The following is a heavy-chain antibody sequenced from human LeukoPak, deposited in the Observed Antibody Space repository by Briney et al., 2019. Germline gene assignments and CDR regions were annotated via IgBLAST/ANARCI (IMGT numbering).Heavy chain of an antibody. V-gene: IGHV3-21*01. Sequence: GGSLRLSCAASGFTFSSYSMNWARQAPGKGLEWVSSISSSSSYIYYADSAKGRLTISRDNAKNSLYLQMNSLRAEDTAVYYYEEKTEYYDGRGYYHYYFDYWGQGTLVTVSS. CDR3: EEKTEYYDGRGYYHYYFDY. CDR2: ISSSSSYI. J-gene: IGHJ4*02. D-gene: IGHD3-22*01. CDR1: GFTFSSYS.